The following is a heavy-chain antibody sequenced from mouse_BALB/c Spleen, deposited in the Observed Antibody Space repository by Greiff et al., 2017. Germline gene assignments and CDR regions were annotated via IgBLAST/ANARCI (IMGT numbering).Heavy chain of an antibody. J-gene: IGHJ4*01. CDR2: IWAGGST. CDR1: GFSLTSYG. Sequence: VKVVESGPGLVAPSQSLSITCTVSGFSLTSYGVHWVRQPPGKGLEWLGVIWAGGSTNYNSALMSRLSISKDNSKSQVFLKMNSLQTDDTAMYYCARNGVSYYGVYAMDYWGQGTSVTVSS. CDR3: ARNGVSYYGVYAMDY. D-gene: IGHD1-1*01. V-gene: IGHV2-9*02.